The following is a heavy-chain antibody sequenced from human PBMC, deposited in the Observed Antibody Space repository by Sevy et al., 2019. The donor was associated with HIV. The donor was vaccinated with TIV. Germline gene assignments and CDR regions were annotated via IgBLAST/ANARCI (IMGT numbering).Heavy chain of an antibody. D-gene: IGHD6-19*01. CDR3: ARESLAVAGIGYYFHS. CDR2: IRYDGSNK. J-gene: IGHJ4*02. Sequence: GGSLRLSCAASGFTFSSYGMHWVRQAPGKGLEWVAFIRYDGSNKYYADSVKGRFTISRDNSENTLYLQMNSLRAEDTAVYYCARESLAVAGIGYYFHSWGQGTLVTVSS. CDR1: GFTFSSYG. V-gene: IGHV3-30*02.